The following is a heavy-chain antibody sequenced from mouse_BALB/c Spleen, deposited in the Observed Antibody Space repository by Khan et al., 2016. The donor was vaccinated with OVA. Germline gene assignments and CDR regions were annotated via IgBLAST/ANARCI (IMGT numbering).Heavy chain of an antibody. Sequence: EVQLQESGPGLVKPSQSLPLTCTVTVYSITSDYAWNWIRQFPGKKLEWMGYISYSGSTSYNPSLKSRISITRDTTKNQFFLQLNSVTPEDTATYYCARRYYYGHWYFDVWGAGTTVTVSS. CDR2: ISYSGST. V-gene: IGHV3-2*02. D-gene: IGHD1-1*01. J-gene: IGHJ1*01. CDR1: VYSITSDYA. CDR3: ARRYYYGHWYFDV.